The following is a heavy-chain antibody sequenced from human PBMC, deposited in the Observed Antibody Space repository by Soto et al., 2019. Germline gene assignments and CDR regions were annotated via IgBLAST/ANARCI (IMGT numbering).Heavy chain of an antibody. J-gene: IGHJ4*02. Sequence: RASVKVSCKASGYTFTGYYMHWVRQAPGQGLEWMGWINPNSGGTNYAQKFQGRVTMTRDTSISTAYMELSRLRSDDTAVYYCARLITSSEALDYWGQGTLVTVSS. V-gene: IGHV1-2*02. D-gene: IGHD6-6*01. CDR3: ARLITSSEALDY. CDR1: GYTFTGYY. CDR2: INPNSGGT.